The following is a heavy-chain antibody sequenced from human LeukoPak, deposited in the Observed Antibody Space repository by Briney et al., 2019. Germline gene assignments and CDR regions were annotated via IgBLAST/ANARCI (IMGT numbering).Heavy chain of an antibody. V-gene: IGHV1-2*02. CDR2: INPDSGST. Sequence: ASVKVSCKASGYIFTGYYLHWVRQAPGQGLEWMGWINPDSGSTNYAQNFQGRVTMTRDTSISTAYMELSSLRSDDTAVYYCARRYCGITSCYYFDYWGQGTLVTVS. J-gene: IGHJ4*02. CDR1: GYIFTGYY. D-gene: IGHD2-2*01. CDR3: ARRYCGITSCYYFDY.